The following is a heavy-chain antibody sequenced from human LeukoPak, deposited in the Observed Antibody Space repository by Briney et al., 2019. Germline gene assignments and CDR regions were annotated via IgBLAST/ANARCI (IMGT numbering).Heavy chain of an antibody. Sequence: GGSLRLSCAASGFTFSDYYMSWIRQAPGKGLEWVSYISSSGSTIYYADSVKGRFTVSRDNAKNSLYLQMNSLRAEDTAVYYCASDDYGDKFDYWGQGTLVTVSS. V-gene: IGHV3-11*01. D-gene: IGHD4-17*01. J-gene: IGHJ4*02. CDR3: ASDDYGDKFDY. CDR2: ISSSGSTI. CDR1: GFTFSDYY.